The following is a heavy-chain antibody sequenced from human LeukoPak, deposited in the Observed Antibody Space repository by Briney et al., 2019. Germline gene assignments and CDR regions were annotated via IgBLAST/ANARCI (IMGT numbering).Heavy chain of an antibody. D-gene: IGHD5-18*01. Sequence: PGGSLRLSCAASGFTFSRYAMSWVRQAPGKGLEWVSTISGSAGSTYYADSVKGRFTFSRDNSKNTLYLQMNSLRAEDTAVYYCAKDYRRGGYSYGNDAFDIWGQGTMVTVSS. V-gene: IGHV3-23*01. J-gene: IGHJ3*02. CDR3: AKDYRRGGYSYGNDAFDI. CDR1: GFTFSRYA. CDR2: ISGSAGST.